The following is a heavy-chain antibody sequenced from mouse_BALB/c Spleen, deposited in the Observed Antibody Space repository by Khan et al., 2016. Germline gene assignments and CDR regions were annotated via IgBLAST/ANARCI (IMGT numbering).Heavy chain of an antibody. CDR1: GFSIQDTY. CDR2: IDPPNDNT. D-gene: IGHD1-1*01. V-gene: IGHV14-3*02. J-gene: IGHJ2*01. Sequence: EVQPQQSGAELVKPGASVKLSCTASGFSIQDTYIHWVRQRPEQGLDGIGRIDPPNDNTKYDPKFQGKATITADTSSNTAYLQLSSLTYEDTAVYYCARMYYGDYWGQGTTLTVSS. CDR3: ARMYYGDY.